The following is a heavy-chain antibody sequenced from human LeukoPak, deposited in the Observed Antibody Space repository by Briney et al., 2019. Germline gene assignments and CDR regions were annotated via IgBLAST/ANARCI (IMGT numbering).Heavy chain of an antibody. CDR1: GFTFSSYS. V-gene: IGHV3-48*02. D-gene: IGHD2-15*01. Sequence: GGSLRLSCAASGFTFSSYSMNWVRQAPGKGLEWISFVTSSSSTVYYADSVKGRFTISRDNAKKSLYLQMDSLRDEDTAVYYCARDLRSGGSLTSYYFDYWGQGTLVTVSS. J-gene: IGHJ4*02. CDR3: ARDLRSGGSLTSYYFDY. CDR2: VTSSSSTV.